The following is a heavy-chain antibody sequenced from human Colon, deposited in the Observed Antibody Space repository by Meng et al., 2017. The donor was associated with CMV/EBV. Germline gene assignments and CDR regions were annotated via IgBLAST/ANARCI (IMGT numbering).Heavy chain of an antibody. J-gene: IGHJ4*02. CDR1: GYSFTSYW. Sequence: GASLMISCKGSGYSFTSYWIGWVRQMPGKGLEWMGIIYPGDSDTRYRPFFQGQVTISADKSISSAYLQWSSLKASDTAMYYCARHLTGDSLTFDYWGQGTLVTVSS. D-gene: IGHD7-27*01. CDR3: ARHLTGDSLTFDY. V-gene: IGHV5-51*01. CDR2: IYPGDSDT.